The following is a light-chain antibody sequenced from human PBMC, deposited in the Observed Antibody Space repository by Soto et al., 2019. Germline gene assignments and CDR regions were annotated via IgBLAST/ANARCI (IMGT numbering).Light chain of an antibody. Sequence: QSLLTQPASVSGSPGQSITISCTGTSSDFGGYNYVSWYQQHPGKAPKLMIYDVSNRPSGVSNRFSGSKSGNTASLTISGLQAEDEADYYCSSYTSSSTSYVFGTGTKDTVL. CDR1: SSDFGGYNY. CDR2: DVS. CDR3: SSYTSSSTSYV. V-gene: IGLV2-14*01. J-gene: IGLJ1*01.